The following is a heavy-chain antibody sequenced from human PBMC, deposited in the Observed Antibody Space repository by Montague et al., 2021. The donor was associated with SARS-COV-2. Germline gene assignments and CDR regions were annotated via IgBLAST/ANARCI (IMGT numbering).Heavy chain of an antibody. CDR2: ISSSGSTI. Sequence: SLRLSCAASGFTFSSYEMNWVRQAPGKGLEWVSYISSSGSTIYYADSVKGRFTISRDNAKNSLYLQMNSLRAEDTAVYYCARAAAHVLVTNRNYDYWGQGTLVTVSS. D-gene: IGHD4-11*01. J-gene: IGHJ4*02. CDR3: ARAAAHVLVTNRNYDY. CDR1: GFTFSSYE. V-gene: IGHV3-48*03.